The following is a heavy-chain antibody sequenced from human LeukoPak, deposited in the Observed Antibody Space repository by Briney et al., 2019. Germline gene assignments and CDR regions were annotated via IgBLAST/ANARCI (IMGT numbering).Heavy chain of an antibody. V-gene: IGHV4-34*01. CDR1: DDSISDYY. CDR2: INHSGST. J-gene: IGHJ4*02. D-gene: IGHD6-19*01. CDR3: ARGGYSSGWYRTTDY. Sequence: SETLSLTCTVSDDSISDYYRGWIRQPPGKGLEWIGEINHSGSTNYNPSLKSRVTISVDTSKNQFSLKLSSVTAADTAVYYCARGGYSSGWYRTTDYWGQGTLVTVSS.